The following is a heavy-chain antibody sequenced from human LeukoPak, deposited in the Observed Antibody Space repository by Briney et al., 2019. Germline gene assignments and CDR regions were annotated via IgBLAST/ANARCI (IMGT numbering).Heavy chain of an antibody. J-gene: IGHJ5*02. D-gene: IGHD3-3*01. CDR3: ARVFRGAVTSNWFDP. Sequence: PSETLSLTCTVSGDSISDFSWTWIRQTPGKGLEWIGFISSSGTSHYSPSLESRVTFSPDTSKSQFSLSLKSVTAADTAVYYCARVFRGAVTSNWFDPWGQGILVTVSS. CDR2: ISSSGTS. CDR1: GDSISDFS. V-gene: IGHV4-59*01.